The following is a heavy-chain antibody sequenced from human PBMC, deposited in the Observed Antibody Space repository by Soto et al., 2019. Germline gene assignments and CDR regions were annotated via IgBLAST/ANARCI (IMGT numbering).Heavy chain of an antibody. CDR1: GFTFSSYG. J-gene: IGHJ4*02. CDR2: ISYDGSNK. CDR3: AKKYSSSYEDSFDY. Sequence: GGSLRLSCAASGFTFSSYGMHWVRQAPGKGLEWVAVISYDGSNKYYADSVKGRFTISRDNSKNTLYLQMNSLRAEDTAVYYCAKKYSSSYEDSFDYWGQGTLVTVSS. D-gene: IGHD6-6*01. V-gene: IGHV3-30*18.